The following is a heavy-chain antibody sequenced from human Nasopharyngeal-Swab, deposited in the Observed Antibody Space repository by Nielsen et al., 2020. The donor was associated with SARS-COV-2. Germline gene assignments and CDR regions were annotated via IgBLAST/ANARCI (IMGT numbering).Heavy chain of an antibody. CDR2: IIPILGIA. CDR3: ARDLGLSVYSRGILGY. D-gene: IGHD6-13*01. J-gene: IGHJ4*02. CDR1: GATFSRYA. V-gene: IGHV1-69*10. Sequence: SLQDSCKDSGATFSRYAFGSLRPAPGQGLEWMGGIIPILGIANYAQKFQGRVTITADKSTSTAYMELSSLRSEDTAVYYCARDLGLSVYSRGILGYWGQGTLVTVSS.